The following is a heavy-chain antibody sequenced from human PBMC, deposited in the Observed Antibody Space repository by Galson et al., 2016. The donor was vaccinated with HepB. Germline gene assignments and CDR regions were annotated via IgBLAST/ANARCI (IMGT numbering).Heavy chain of an antibody. CDR3: ARWGTYSEKHAFDI. D-gene: IGHD3-16*01. CDR2: IHYSGSY. V-gene: IGHV4-59*01. CDR1: DDSISNYY. J-gene: IGHJ3*02. Sequence: SETLSLTCTVSDDSISNYYWNWIRQPPGKGLEWIGYIHYSGSYKCNPPLTSRVTMSVDTSKNQFSLMMSSVTAADPAVYYCARWGTYSEKHAFDIWGQGTMVTVSS.